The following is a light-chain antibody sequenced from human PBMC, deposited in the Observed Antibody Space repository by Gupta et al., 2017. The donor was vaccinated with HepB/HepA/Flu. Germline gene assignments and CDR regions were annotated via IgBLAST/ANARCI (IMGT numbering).Light chain of an antibody. CDR1: NIGSKS. CDR2: ADS. J-gene: IGLJ2*01. Sequence: SYLLTQPPSLSVAPGKAARIPCGGNNIGSKSVHWYQQKPGQAPVLVVYADSDRPSGIPERLSGSNSGTTATLTISRVEAGDEADYYCQVWDTTTDHWVFGGGTKLTVL. V-gene: IGLV3-21*03. CDR3: QVWDTTTDHWV.